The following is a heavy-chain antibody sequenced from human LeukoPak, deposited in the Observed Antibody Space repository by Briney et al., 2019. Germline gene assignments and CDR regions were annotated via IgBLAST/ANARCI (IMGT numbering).Heavy chain of an antibody. J-gene: IGHJ4*02. CDR3: ARGRIAAAGSPGDY. CDR1: GFTFSSYW. CDR2: ISSSFNYI. Sequence: PGGSLRLSCAASGFTFSSYWMSRVRQAPGKGLEWVSCISSSFNYIYYADSVKGRFTISRDNAKNAVYLQMNSLRAEDTAVYYCARGRIAAAGSPGDYWGQGTLVTVSS. D-gene: IGHD6-13*01. V-gene: IGHV3-21*01.